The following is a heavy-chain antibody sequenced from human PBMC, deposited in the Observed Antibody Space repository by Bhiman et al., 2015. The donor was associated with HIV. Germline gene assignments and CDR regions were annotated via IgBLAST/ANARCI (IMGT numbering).Heavy chain of an antibody. CDR2: ISYDGSNQ. J-gene: IGHJ6*02. CDR1: GFTFSSYA. D-gene: IGHD1-7*01. V-gene: IGHV3-30-3*01. Sequence: QVQLVESGGGVVQPGRSLRLSCAASGFTFSSYAMHWVRQAPGKGLEWVAVISYDGSNQYYADSVKGRFTISRDNAKNSLYLQMNSLRAEDTAVYYCARDRPYNWNWGNYYYGMDVWGQGTTVIVSS. CDR3: ARDRPYNWNWGNYYYGMDV.